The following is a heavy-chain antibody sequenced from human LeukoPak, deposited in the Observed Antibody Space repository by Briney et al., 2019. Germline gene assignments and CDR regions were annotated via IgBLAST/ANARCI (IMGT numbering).Heavy chain of an antibody. J-gene: IGHJ3*02. CDR1: GFTFDDYA. CDR2: ISWNSASI. CDR3: AKGDSSGWPYDAFDI. Sequence: GGSLRLSCAASGFTFDDYAMHWVRQTPGKGLEWVSGISWNSASIGYADSVKGRFTISRDNAKNSLYLQMNSLRTEDTALYYCAKGDSSGWPYDAFDIWGQGTMVTVSS. D-gene: IGHD6-19*01. V-gene: IGHV3-9*01.